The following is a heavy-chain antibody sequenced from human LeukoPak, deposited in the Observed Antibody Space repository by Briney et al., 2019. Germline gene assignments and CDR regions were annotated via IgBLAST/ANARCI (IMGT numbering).Heavy chain of an antibody. D-gene: IGHD1-26*01. CDR1: GFTLNNYA. CDR3: ARKYSGTNPFDY. V-gene: IGHV3-23*01. J-gene: IGHJ4*02. CDR2: INNSSGST. Sequence: GGSLRLSCAASGFTLNNYAMSWVRQAPGKGLEWVSIINNSSGSTYYADSVKGRFTISRDLSKNTLYLQMNSLRAEDTALYYCARKYSGTNPFDYWGQGALVTVSS.